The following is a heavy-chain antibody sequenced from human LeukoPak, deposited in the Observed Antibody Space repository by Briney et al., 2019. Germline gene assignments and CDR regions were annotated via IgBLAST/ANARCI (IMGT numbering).Heavy chain of an antibody. Sequence: QPGGSLRLSCAVSGLTFSISGIHWVRQAPGKGLEWVTFIRDDGSSEYYADSVKGRFTVSRDHSRNTVDLQMNSLRAEDTAVYYCAKPVYYGSGVPPRVDYWGQGTLVTVSS. J-gene: IGHJ4*02. CDR3: AKPVYYGSGVPPRVDY. CDR2: IRDDGSSE. D-gene: IGHD3-10*01. V-gene: IGHV3-30*02. CDR1: GLTFSISG.